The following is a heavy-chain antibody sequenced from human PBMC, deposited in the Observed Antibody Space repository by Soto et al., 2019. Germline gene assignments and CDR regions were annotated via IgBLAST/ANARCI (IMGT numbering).Heavy chain of an antibody. CDR1: GFTFGTYG. D-gene: IGHD2-21*02. Sequence: GGSLRLSCAASGFTFGTYGIHWVRQAPGKGLEWLAVIWYDGSKKYYADSVQGRFTISRDNSKNTGYLQMNSLRAEDTAVYYCVKYHCGGDCDSNPDLDYWGQGTLVTVSA. J-gene: IGHJ4*02. CDR3: VKYHCGGDCDSNPDLDY. V-gene: IGHV3-33*06. CDR2: IWYDGSKK.